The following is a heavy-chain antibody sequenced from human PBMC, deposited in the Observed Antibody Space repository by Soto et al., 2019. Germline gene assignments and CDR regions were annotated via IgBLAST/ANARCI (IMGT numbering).Heavy chain of an antibody. J-gene: IGHJ4*02. Sequence: GESLKISCKGSGYSFPTAWIGWVRQMPGKGLEWMAIIYPGDSDARYSPSFQGQVTISADKYISTAYLQWNSLKASDTAMYYCATSTGWYYFDSWGQGTQVTVSS. V-gene: IGHV5-51*01. CDR2: IYPGDSDA. CDR3: ATSTGWYYFDS. CDR1: GYSFPTAW. D-gene: IGHD6-19*01.